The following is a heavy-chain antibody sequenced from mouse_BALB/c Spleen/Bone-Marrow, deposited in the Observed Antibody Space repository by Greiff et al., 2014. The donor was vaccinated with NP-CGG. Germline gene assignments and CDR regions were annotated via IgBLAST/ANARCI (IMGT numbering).Heavy chain of an antibody. CDR2: IDPANGNT. Sequence: EVQLQQSGAELVKPGASVKLSCTASGFNIKDTYMHWVKQRPEQGLEWIGRIDPANGNTKYDPKFQGKATITADTSSNTAYLQLSSQTSEDTAVYHCAIYYYGSSGFAYWGQGTLVTVSA. CDR3: AIYYYGSSGFAY. V-gene: IGHV14-3*02. D-gene: IGHD1-1*01. CDR1: GFNIKDTY. J-gene: IGHJ3*01.